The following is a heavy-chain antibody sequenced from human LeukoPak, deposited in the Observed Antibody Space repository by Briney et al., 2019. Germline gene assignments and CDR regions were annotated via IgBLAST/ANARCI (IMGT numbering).Heavy chain of an antibody. D-gene: IGHD4-17*01. J-gene: IGHJ4*02. CDR3: ARVYGDYTRYYFDY. V-gene: IGHV1-69*13. CDR2: IIPIFGTA. Sequence: SVKVSCKASGGTFSSYAISWVRQAPGQGLEWMGGIIPIFGTANYARKFQGRVTITADESTSTAYMELSSLRSEDTAVYYCARVYGDYTRYYFDYWAREPWSPSPQ. CDR1: GGTFSSYA.